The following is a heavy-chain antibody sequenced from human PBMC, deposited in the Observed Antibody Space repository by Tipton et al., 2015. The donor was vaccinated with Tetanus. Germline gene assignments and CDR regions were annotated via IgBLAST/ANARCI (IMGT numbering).Heavy chain of an antibody. Sequence: TLSLTCTVSGGSISNHYWSWIRQSPGKGLEWIGYLYDNGRTKYNPSLNSRVTISVDTPKKQLSLKLTSVTAADTAVYYCARRSYCSSSRCFDAFDLWGQGTMVTVSS. J-gene: IGHJ3*01. CDR1: GGSISNHY. CDR3: ARRSYCSSSRCFDAFDL. CDR2: LYDNGRT. V-gene: IGHV4-59*11. D-gene: IGHD2-2*01.